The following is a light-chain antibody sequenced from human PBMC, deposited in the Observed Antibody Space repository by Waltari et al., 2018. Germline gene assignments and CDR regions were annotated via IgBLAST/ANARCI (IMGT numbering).Light chain of an antibody. CDR2: HAS. CDR3: QQGSAFPPT. V-gene: IGKV1-12*01. CDR1: QAISSW. J-gene: IGKJ1*01. Sequence: EIQMTQSPSSVSASAADTVSITCRASQAISSWLAWYQQKPGHSPNLLIYHASNLQSGVPSRFSGSGSGTDFTLTISSLRPEDSATYYCQQGSAFPPTFGEGTKVEV.